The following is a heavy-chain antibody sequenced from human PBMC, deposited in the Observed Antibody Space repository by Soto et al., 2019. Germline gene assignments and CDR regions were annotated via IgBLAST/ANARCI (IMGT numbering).Heavy chain of an antibody. Sequence: QVQLVESGGGVVQPGRSLRLSCAASGFTFSSYGMHWVRQAPGKGLEWVAVISYDGSNKYYADSVKGRFTISRDNSKNTLYLQMNSLRAEDTAVYYCALTTVTRYYYYYNGMDVWGQGTTVTVSS. V-gene: IGHV3-30*03. CDR3: ALTTVTRYYYYYNGMDV. J-gene: IGHJ6*02. CDR2: ISYDGSNK. CDR1: GFTFSSYG. D-gene: IGHD4-17*01.